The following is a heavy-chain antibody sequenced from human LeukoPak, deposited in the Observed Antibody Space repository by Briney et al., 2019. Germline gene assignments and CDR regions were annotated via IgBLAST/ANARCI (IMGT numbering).Heavy chain of an antibody. V-gene: IGHV3-30*02. J-gene: IGHJ4*02. Sequence: GGSLRLSCAASGFTFSSYGMHWVRQAPGKGLEWVAFIRYDGSNKYYADSVKGRFTISRDNSKNTLYLQMNSLRAEDMAVYYCAREVGGYFDYWGQGTLVTVSS. CDR3: AREVGGYFDY. CDR2: IRYDGSNK. CDR1: GFTFSSYG.